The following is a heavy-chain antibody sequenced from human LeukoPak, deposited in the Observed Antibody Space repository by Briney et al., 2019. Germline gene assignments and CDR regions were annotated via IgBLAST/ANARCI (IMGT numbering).Heavy chain of an antibody. J-gene: IGHJ6*03. V-gene: IGHV3-21*01. CDR2: ISDSGSSI. Sequence: GGSLRLSCAASGFTFSSCSMNWVRQAPGKGLEWVSSISDSGSSIFYADSVKGRFTISRDNAKNSLYLQMNSLRAEDTAVYYCARDVAAIAGGYMDVWGKGTTVTVSS. D-gene: IGHD2-15*01. CDR1: GFTFSSCS. CDR3: ARDVAAIAGGYMDV.